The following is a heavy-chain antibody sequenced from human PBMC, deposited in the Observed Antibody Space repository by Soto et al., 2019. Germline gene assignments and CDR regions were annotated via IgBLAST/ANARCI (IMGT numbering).Heavy chain of an antibody. CDR1: GYTFTSYG. J-gene: IGHJ6*02. V-gene: IGHV1-18*01. CDR3: ARDFTAVQVFYYYYGMDV. Sequence: GASVKVSCKASGYTFTSYGISWVRQAPGQGLEWMGWISAYNGNTNYAQKFQGRVIMTRDTSTSTVYMDLSSLRSEDTAVYYCARDFTAVQVFYYYYGMDVWGQGTTVTVSS. CDR2: ISAYNGNT. D-gene: IGHD3-16*01.